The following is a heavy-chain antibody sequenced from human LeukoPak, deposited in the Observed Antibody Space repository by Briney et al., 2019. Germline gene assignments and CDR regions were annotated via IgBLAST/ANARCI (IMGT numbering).Heavy chain of an antibody. D-gene: IGHD3-22*01. V-gene: IGHV3-30*02. J-gene: IGHJ4*02. Sequence: PGGSLRLSCAASGFTFSSYGMHWVRQAPGKGLEWVAFIRYDGSNKYYADSVKGRFTISRDNSKNTLYLQMSSLRAEDTAVYYCAKPYYYDSSGYYSVDYWGQGTLVTVSS. CDR1: GFTFSSYG. CDR2: IRYDGSNK. CDR3: AKPYYYDSSGYYSVDY.